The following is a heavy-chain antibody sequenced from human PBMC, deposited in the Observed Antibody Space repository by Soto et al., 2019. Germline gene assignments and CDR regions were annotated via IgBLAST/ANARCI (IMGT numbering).Heavy chain of an antibody. J-gene: IGHJ4*02. V-gene: IGHV1-69*01. CDR3: AREVDYYYSSEGAPFDY. CDR1: GGTFSIYA. CDR2: IIPIFGTA. D-gene: IGHD3-22*01. Sequence: QVQLVQSGAEVNKPGSSVKVSCKASGGTFSIYAISWVRQAPGQGLEWMGGIIPIFGTANYAQTFQGRVTITADESTSTASMELSSLRSEDTAVYYCAREVDYYYSSEGAPFDYWGQGTLVTVSS.